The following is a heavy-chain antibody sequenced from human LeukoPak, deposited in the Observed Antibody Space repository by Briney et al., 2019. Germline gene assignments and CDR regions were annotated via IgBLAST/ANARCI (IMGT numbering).Heavy chain of an antibody. CDR1: GYTFSSYG. J-gene: IGHJ4*02. D-gene: IGHD3-10*01. CDR3: ARDPLDGSGTYYSDSLDY. Sequence: ASVKVSCKASGYTFSSYGISWVRQAPGQGLEWMGWISAYNGNTDYAQNLRGRVTMTTDTSTSTAYMELRSLRSDDTAVYYCARDPLDGSGTYYSDSLDYWGKGTLVTVSS. V-gene: IGHV1-18*01. CDR2: ISAYNGNT.